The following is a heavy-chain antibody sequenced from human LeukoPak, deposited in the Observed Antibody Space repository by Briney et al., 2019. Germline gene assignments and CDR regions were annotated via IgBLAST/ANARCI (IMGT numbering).Heavy chain of an antibody. J-gene: IGHJ3*01. CDR3: VCENTYGQGAFDV. D-gene: IGHD5-18*01. V-gene: IGHV4-4*02. CDR1: GDSITNSIW. Sequence: SSETLSLTCTVSGDSITNSIWWSWVRQSPGKAMEWIGEIYHSGSTNFNAAFGSRVTLSVDKSTNQFSLKLRSVTAADTGIYFCVCENTYGQGAFDVWGQGTTVIVSS. CDR2: IYHSGST.